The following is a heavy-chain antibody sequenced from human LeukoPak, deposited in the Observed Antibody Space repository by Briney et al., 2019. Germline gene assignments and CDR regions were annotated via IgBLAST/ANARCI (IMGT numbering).Heavy chain of an antibody. D-gene: IGHD5-18*01. CDR1: GGSISSYY. CDR2: IHYSGST. J-gene: IGHJ4*01. V-gene: IGHV4-59*01. Sequence: SETLSLTCTVSGGSISSYYWSWIRQPPGKGLEWIGYIHYSGSTNYNPSLKSRVTISVDTSKNQFSLKLSSVTAADTAVYYCASKDTAMAYYFDYWGQGTLVTVSS. CDR3: ASKDTAMAYYFDY.